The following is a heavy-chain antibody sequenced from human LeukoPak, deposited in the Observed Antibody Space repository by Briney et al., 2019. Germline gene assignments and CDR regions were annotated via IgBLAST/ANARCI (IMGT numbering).Heavy chain of an antibody. D-gene: IGHD4-17*01. CDR1: GGSISSGDYY. V-gene: IGHV4-39*07. CDR2: IYYSGST. CDR3: ATHLFLTTVTTFDY. Sequence: PSQTLSLTCTVSGGSISSGDYYWSWIRQPPGKGLEWIGSIYYSGSTYYNPSLKSRVTISVDTSKNQFSLKLSSVTAADTAVYYCATHLFLTTVTTFDYWGQGTLVTVSS. J-gene: IGHJ4*02.